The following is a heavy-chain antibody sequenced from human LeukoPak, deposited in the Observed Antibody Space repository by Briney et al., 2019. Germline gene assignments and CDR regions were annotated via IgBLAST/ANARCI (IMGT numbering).Heavy chain of an antibody. Sequence: PSETLSLTCTVSGGSISSSSYYWGWIRQPPGKGLEWIGSIYYSGSTYYNPSLKSRVTISVDTSKNKFSLKVTSVTAADTAVYYCARGYYDSSGYYTEFANWGQGTLVTVSS. CDR1: GGSISSSSYY. J-gene: IGHJ4*02. CDR3: ARGYYDSSGYYTEFAN. CDR2: IYYSGST. V-gene: IGHV4-39*07. D-gene: IGHD3-22*01.